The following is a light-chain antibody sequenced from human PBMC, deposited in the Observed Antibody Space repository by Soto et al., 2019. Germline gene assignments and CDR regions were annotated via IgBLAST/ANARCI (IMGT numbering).Light chain of an antibody. V-gene: IGKV3-11*01. Sequence: ESVLAQSPSTLSLSPGERAALSCRASQSVSSYLAWYQQKPGQAPRLLIYDASNRATGIPARFSGSGSGTDFTLTISSLEPEDFAVYYCQQRSKWPLTFGGGTKVDI. CDR2: DAS. CDR1: QSVSSY. CDR3: QQRSKWPLT. J-gene: IGKJ4*01.